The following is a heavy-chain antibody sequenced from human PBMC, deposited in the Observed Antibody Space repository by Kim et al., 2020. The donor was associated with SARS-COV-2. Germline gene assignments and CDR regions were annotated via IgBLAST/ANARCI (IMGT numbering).Heavy chain of an antibody. Sequence: GGSLRLSCAASGFTFSSYWMSWVRQAPGKGLEWVANIKQDGSEKYYVDSVKGRFTISRDNAKNSLYLQMNSLRAEDTAVYYCARVLRRDGYKKGGADWGQGTLVTVSS. CDR2: IKQDGSEK. V-gene: IGHV3-7*03. J-gene: IGHJ4*02. CDR3: ARVLRRDGYKKGGAD. D-gene: IGHD5-12*01. CDR1: GFTFSSYW.